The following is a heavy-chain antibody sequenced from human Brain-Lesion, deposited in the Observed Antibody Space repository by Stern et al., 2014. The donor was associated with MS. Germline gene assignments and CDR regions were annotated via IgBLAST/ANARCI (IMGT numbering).Heavy chain of an antibody. CDR1: GGSINSGGYY. CDR3: ARGARYSDSSGYYFYFDY. Sequence: VQLVESGPGLVKPSQTLPLTCTVSGGSINSGGYYWSWIRQYPGKGLEWIGYIYYTGSAYYDPSLKSRLSMSIDTSKNQFSLNLNSVTAADTAVYYCARGARYSDSSGYYFYFDYWGQGNLVTVSS. D-gene: IGHD3-22*01. V-gene: IGHV4-31*03. J-gene: IGHJ4*02. CDR2: IYYTGSA.